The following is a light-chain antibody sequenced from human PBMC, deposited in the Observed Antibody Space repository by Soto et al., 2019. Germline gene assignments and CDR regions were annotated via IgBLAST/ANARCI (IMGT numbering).Light chain of an antibody. J-gene: IGKJ1*01. Sequence: DIQMTQSPSSLSASVGDRVTITCRASQGISNYLAWYQQKPGKVPKLLIYAASTLQSGVPSRFSGSGSGSDFTLSMSRLQPEDYATYCCQPYSRAPRTFGQGTQVEIK. CDR3: QPYSRAPRT. CDR2: AAS. V-gene: IGKV1-27*01. CDR1: QGISNY.